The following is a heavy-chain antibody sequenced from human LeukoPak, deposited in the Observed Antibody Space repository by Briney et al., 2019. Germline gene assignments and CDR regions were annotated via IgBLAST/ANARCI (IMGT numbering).Heavy chain of an antibody. CDR1: GRPVSRGNYY. CDR3: VRDLVATIDHYYYGMDV. V-gene: IGHV4-61*01. D-gene: IGHD5-12*01. Sequence: SETLSLTCIVSGRPVSRGNYYWTWIRQPPGKGLVWIGYIYNSVRTNYNPSLKSRVTISVATSKNQLSLKPSSVTAADTAVYFCVRDLVATIDHYYYGMDVWGQGTTVTVSS. J-gene: IGHJ6*02. CDR2: IYNSVRT.